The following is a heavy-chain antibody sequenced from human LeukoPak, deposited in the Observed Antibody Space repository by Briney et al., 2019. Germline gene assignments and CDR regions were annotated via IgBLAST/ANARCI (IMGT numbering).Heavy chain of an antibody. CDR2: IIPIFGTA. J-gene: IGHJ4*02. D-gene: IGHD6-19*01. V-gene: IGHV1-69*01. CDR1: GGTFSSYA. CDR3: ASGYSSGWYRFDY. Sequence: SVTVSCKASGGTFSSYAISWVRQAPGQGLEWMGGIIPIFGTANYAQKFQGRVTITADESTSTAYMELSSLRSEDTAVYYCASGYSSGWYRFDYWGQGTLVTVSS.